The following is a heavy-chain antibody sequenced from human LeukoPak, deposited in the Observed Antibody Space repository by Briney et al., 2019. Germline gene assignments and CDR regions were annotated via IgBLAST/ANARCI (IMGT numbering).Heavy chain of an antibody. D-gene: IGHD3-10*01. V-gene: IGHV3-23*01. CDR1: GFSFGSYA. J-gene: IGHJ4*02. CDR2: ISGSGGST. Sequence: QPGGSLRLSCAASGFSFGSYAMNWVRQAPGKGLEWVSIISGSGGSTYYADSVKGRFTISRDNSKNTLYLQMNSLRAEDTAVYYCAKVLMYYYGSGSKYFDYWGQGTLVTVSS. CDR3: AKVLMYYYGSGSKYFDY.